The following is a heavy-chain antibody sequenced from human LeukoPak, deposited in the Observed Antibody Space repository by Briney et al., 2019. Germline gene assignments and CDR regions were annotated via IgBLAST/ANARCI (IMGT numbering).Heavy chain of an antibody. D-gene: IGHD3-22*01. CDR1: GGTFSSYT. CDR3: ARDEHYYYSSGYFGYYYYYMDV. Sequence: SVKVSCKASGGTFSSYTISWVRQAPGQGLEWMGRIIPILGIANYAQKFQGRVTITADKSTSTAYMELSSLRSEDTAVYYCARDEHYYYSSGYFGYYYYYMDVWGKGTTVTVSS. J-gene: IGHJ6*03. CDR2: IIPILGIA. V-gene: IGHV1-69*04.